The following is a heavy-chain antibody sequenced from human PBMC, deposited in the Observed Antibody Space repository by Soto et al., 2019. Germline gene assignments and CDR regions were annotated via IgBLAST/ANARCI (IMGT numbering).Heavy chain of an antibody. CDR3: ARDLVSRIVVVVAALDY. J-gene: IGHJ4*02. CDR1: GFTFSSYS. V-gene: IGHV3-21*01. D-gene: IGHD2-15*01. CDR2: ISSSSSYI. Sequence: PGGSLRLSCAASGFTFSSYSMNWVRQAPGKGLEWVSSISSSSSYIYYADSVKGRFTISRDNAKNSLYLQMNSLRAEDTSVYYCARDLVSRIVVVVAALDYWGQGTLVTVSS.